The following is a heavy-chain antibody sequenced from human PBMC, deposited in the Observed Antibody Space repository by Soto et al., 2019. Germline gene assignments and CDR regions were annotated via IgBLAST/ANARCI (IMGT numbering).Heavy chain of an antibody. CDR1: VFTFVDYA. Sequence: SGWSLRLSCTSSVFTFVDYAMSWFRQAPGKGLEWVGFIRSKAYGGTTEYAASVKGRFTISRDDSKSIAYLQMNSLKTEDTAVYYCTRDTNTAMATFEIDYYYGMDVWGQGTTVTVSS. CDR2: IRSKAYGGTT. J-gene: IGHJ6*02. V-gene: IGHV3-49*03. D-gene: IGHD5-18*01. CDR3: TRDTNTAMATFEIDYYYGMDV.